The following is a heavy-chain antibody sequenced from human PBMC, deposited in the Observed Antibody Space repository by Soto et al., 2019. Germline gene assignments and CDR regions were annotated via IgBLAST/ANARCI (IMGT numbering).Heavy chain of an antibody. CDR2: INPNSGGT. CDR3: VRPFCGVKSCHNWFGP. CDR1: GYIFIDYY. D-gene: IGHD2-21*01. J-gene: IGHJ5*02. V-gene: IGHV1-2*02. Sequence: ASVKVSCKASGYIFIDYYMNWVRQAPGQGLEWMGWINPNSGGTNYAQKFQGRVTMTTDTSTSTAYMELSGLRSDDTAIYYCVRPFCGVKSCHNWFGPWGKGTLVTVSS.